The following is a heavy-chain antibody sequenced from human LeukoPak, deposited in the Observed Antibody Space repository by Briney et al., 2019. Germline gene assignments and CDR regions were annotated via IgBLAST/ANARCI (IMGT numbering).Heavy chain of an antibody. CDR2: ISAYNGNT. J-gene: IGHJ5*02. CDR3: ARDSSGSFRWFDP. V-gene: IGHV1-18*04. D-gene: IGHD1-26*01. Sequence: ASVKVSCKASGYTFNGYYMHWVRQAPGQGLEWMGWISAYNGNTNYAQKLQGRVTMTTDTSTSTAYMELRSLRSDDTAVYYCARDSSGSFRWFDPWGQGTLVTVSS. CDR1: GYTFNGYY.